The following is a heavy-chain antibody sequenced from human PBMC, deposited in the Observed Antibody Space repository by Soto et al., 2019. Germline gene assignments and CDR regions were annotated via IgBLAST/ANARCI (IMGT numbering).Heavy chain of an antibody. CDR2: IYHSGST. CDR3: ARDQPYYDILTGYQHYYYGMDV. D-gene: IGHD3-9*01. Sequence: SETLSLTYAVSGGSIRSSNWWSWLRQPPGKGLEWIGEIYHSGSTNYNPSLKSRVTISVDKSKNQFSLKLSSVTAADTAVYYCARDQPYYDILTGYQHYYYGMDVWGQGTTVTVSS. CDR1: GGSIRSSNW. V-gene: IGHV4-4*02. J-gene: IGHJ6*02.